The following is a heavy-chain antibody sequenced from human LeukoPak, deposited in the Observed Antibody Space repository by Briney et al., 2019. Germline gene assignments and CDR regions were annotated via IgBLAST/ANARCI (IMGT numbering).Heavy chain of an antibody. Sequence: GGSLRLSCVHCLFTLRTYSINEVRQAPGKGLEWISYISGGSGTIYYADSVKGRFTISRDNAKNSLYLQMNSLRVEDTGAYYCARVTVVAAADYLDFWGQGTLVTVSS. CDR3: ARVTVVAAADYLDF. D-gene: IGHD2-15*01. CDR2: ISGGSGTI. J-gene: IGHJ4*02. CDR1: LFTLRTYS. V-gene: IGHV3-48*01.